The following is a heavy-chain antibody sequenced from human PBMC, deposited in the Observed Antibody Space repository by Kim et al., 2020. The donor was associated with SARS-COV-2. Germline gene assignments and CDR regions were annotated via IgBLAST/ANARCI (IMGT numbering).Heavy chain of an antibody. CDR2: GT. CDR3: ARENYFDY. J-gene: IGHJ4*02. V-gene: IGHV1-2*02. Sequence: GTKRYAEKFRGRVTMTRDTSVNTAYLEVSSLTSDDTAIYYCARENYFDYWGQGTLVTVSS.